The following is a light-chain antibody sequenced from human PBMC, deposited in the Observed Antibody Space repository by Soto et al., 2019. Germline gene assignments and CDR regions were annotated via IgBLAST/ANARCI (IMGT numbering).Light chain of an antibody. CDR3: QQYGSSPWT. Sequence: EIVLTQSPGTLSLSPGERAILSCRASQSVSSTYLAWYQQKPGRAPRLLIYGASSRPTGTPDRFSGSGSGTDFTLTISRLEPEDFAVYYCQQYGSSPWTFGQGTKVEIK. CDR2: GAS. J-gene: IGKJ1*01. V-gene: IGKV3-20*01. CDR1: QSVSSTY.